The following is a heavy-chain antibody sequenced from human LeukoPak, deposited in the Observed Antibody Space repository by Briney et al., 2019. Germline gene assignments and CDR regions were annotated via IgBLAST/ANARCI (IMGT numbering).Heavy chain of an antibody. J-gene: IGHJ4*02. V-gene: IGHV3-21*01. D-gene: IGHD3-10*01. CDR3: ARVRVRGVHFFAY. CDR1: GFTFSNYS. CDR2: ISSLSSYI. Sequence: GGSLRLSCAASGFTFSNYSMNWVRQAPGKGLEWVSSISSLSSYIYYADSLKGRFTISRDSSKNTLYLQMNSLRAEDTAVYYCARVRVRGVHFFAYWGQGTLVTVSS.